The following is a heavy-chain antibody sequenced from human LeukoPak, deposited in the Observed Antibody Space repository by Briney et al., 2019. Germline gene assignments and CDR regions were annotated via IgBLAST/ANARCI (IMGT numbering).Heavy chain of an antibody. CDR3: ANAPRRILTGAFDY. CDR1: GFTFSSYG. D-gene: IGHD3-9*01. Sequence: GGSLRLSCAASGFTFSSYGMHWVRQAPGKGLEWVAFIRYDGSNKYYADSVKGRFTISRDNSKNTLYLQMNSLRAEDTAVYYCANAPRRILTGAFDYWGQGTLVTVSS. V-gene: IGHV3-30*02. J-gene: IGHJ4*02. CDR2: IRYDGSNK.